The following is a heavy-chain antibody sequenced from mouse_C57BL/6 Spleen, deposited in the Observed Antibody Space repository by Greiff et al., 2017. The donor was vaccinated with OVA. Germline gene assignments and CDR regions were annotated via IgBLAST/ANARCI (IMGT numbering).Heavy chain of an antibody. Sequence: QVQLQQSGPGLVQPSQSLSITCTVSGFSLTSYGVHWVRQSPGKGLEWLGVIWSSGSTDYNAAFISRLSISKDNSKSQVFFKMNSLQADDTAIYYCARNRGMDYWGQGTSVTVSS. CDR1: GFSLTSYG. J-gene: IGHJ4*01. D-gene: IGHD3-3*01. V-gene: IGHV2-2*01. CDR2: IWSSGST. CDR3: ARNRGMDY.